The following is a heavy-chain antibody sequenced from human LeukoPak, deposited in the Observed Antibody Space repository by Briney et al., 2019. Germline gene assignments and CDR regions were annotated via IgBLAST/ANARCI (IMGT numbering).Heavy chain of an antibody. CDR1: GFTFSSYG. CDR3: AKGPPRPLYFDY. V-gene: IGHV3-30*02. Sequence: GGSLRLSCAASGFTFSSYGMHWVRQAPGKGLEWVAFIRYDGSNKYYADSVRGRFTISRDNSKNTLYLQMNSLRAEDTAVYYCAKGPPRPLYFDYWGQGTLVTVSS. CDR2: IRYDGSNK. J-gene: IGHJ4*02.